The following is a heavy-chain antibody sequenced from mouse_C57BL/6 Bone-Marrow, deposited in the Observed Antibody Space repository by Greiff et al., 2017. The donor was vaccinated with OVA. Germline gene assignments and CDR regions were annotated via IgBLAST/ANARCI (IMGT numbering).Heavy chain of an antibody. CDR3: ACTTVVSFDY. J-gene: IGHJ2*01. CDR2: IDPANGNT. D-gene: IGHD1-1*01. CDR1: GFNIKNTY. Sequence: EVQLQQSVAELVRPGASVKLSCTASGFNIKNTYMYWVKQRPEKGLEWIGRIDPANGNTTYAPKFQGKVTITADKSSNTAYLQLSSLISEDTAIYYCACTTVVSFDYWGQGTTLTVSS. V-gene: IGHV14-3*01.